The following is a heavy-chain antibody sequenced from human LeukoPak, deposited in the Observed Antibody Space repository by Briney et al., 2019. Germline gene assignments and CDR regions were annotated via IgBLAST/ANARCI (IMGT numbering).Heavy chain of an antibody. CDR1: GFTFSSYS. CDR2: ISSSSSYI. CDR3: ARDCIFWNDVCGGDCQSYNWFDP. Sequence: GGSLRLSCAASGFTFSSYSMNWVRQAPGKGLEWVSSISSSSSYIYYADSVKGRFTISRDNAKNSLYLQMNSLRAEDTAVYYCARDCIFWNDVCGGDCQSYNWFDPWGQGTLVTVSS. V-gene: IGHV3-21*01. D-gene: IGHD2-21*01. J-gene: IGHJ5*02.